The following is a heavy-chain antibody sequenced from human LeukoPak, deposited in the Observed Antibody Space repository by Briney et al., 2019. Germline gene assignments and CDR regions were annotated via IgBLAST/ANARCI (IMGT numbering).Heavy chain of an antibody. CDR1: GGSISSGGYY. V-gene: IGHV4-31*03. CDR3: ARLRVVPAAMRFDY. J-gene: IGHJ4*02. CDR2: IYYSGST. Sequence: SETLSLTCTLSGGSISSGGYYWSWLRQHPGKGLEWIGYIYYSGSTYYNPSLKTRVTISVDTSKNQFSLKLSSVTDEDTAVYYCARLRVVPAAMRFDYWGQGTLVTVSS. D-gene: IGHD2-2*01.